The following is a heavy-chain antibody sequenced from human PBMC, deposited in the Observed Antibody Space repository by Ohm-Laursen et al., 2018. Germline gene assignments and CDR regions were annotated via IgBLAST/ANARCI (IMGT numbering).Heavy chain of an antibody. CDR1: GYTFTSYY. CDR2: INPSGGST. CDR3: VRGANTGSYGPDF. J-gene: IGHJ4*02. Sequence: ASVKVSCKASGYTFTSYYMHWVRQAPGQGLEWMGIINPSGGSTSYAQKFQGRVTMTRDTSTSTVYMDLSSLRTEGTAVYYCVRGANTGSYGPDFWGQGTLVIVSS. D-gene: IGHD1-26*01. V-gene: IGHV1-46*01.